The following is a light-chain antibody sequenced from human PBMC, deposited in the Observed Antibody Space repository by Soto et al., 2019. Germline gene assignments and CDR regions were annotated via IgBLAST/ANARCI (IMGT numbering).Light chain of an antibody. Sequence: QSALTQPRSVSGSPGQSVTVSCTGTSSDVGGYNYVSWYQQHPGKAPKLIISDVTNRPSGVPDRFSGSKSGNTASLTISGLQGEDEAEYYCCSYGGSHTLIFGGGTKVTVL. J-gene: IGLJ2*01. V-gene: IGLV2-11*01. CDR3: CSYGGSHTLI. CDR2: DVT. CDR1: SSDVGGYNY.